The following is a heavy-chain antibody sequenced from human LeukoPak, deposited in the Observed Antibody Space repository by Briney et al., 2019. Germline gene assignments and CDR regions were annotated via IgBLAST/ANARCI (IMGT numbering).Heavy chain of an antibody. CDR2: INSDGSST. V-gene: IGHV3-74*01. J-gene: IGHJ4*02. D-gene: IGHD6-19*01. CDR1: GFTFSSYW. Sequence: GGSLRLSCAASGFTFSSYWMHWVRQAPGKGLVWVSRINSDGSSTSYADSVKGRFTISRDNAKNSLYLQMNSLRAEDTAVYYCARGCCGWYYFDYWGQGTLVTVSS. CDR3: ARGCCGWYYFDY.